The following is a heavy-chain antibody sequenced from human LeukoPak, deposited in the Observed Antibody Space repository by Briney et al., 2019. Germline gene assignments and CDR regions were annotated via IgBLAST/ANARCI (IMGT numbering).Heavy chain of an antibody. V-gene: IGHV1-8*03. CDR1: GYTFTSYD. CDR2: MNPNSGNT. Sequence: ASVKVSCKASGYTFTSYDINWVLQATGQGLEWMGWMNPNSGNTGYAQKFQGRVTITRNTSISTAYMELSSLSSEDTAVYYCARGIRRNYYYYMDVWGKGTTVTVSS. CDR3: ARGIRRNYYYYMDV. J-gene: IGHJ6*03. D-gene: IGHD1-14*01.